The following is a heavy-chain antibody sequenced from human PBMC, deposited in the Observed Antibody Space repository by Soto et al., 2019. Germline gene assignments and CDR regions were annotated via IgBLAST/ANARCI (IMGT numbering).Heavy chain of an antibody. D-gene: IGHD6-6*01. CDR1: GDSISSSSYY. J-gene: IGHJ4*02. V-gene: IGHV4-39*01. CDR3: ARRTLSSIAALNYFDY. Sequence: SETLSLTCTVSGDSISSSSYYWGWIRQPPGKGLEWIGSIYYSGSTYYNPSLKSRVTISVDTSKNQFSLKLSSVTAADTAVYYCARRTLSSIAALNYFDYWGQGTLVTVSS. CDR2: IYYSGST.